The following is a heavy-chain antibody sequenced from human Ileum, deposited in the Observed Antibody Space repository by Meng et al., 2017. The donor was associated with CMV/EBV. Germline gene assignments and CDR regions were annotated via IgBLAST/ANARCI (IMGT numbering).Heavy chain of an antibody. D-gene: IGHD2-2*01. CDR3: AREGGRAYCASSSCALDV. J-gene: IGHJ6*01. Sequence: GESLKISCAASGFTVSNTYMSWVRQAPGKGLEWVSIIYRTGSTFYADSVKGRFTISRDSSKNMLYLQMNSLRADDTAVYYCAREGGRAYCASSSCALDVWGQGNTVT. V-gene: IGHV3-53*01. CDR2: IYRTGST. CDR1: GFTVSNTY.